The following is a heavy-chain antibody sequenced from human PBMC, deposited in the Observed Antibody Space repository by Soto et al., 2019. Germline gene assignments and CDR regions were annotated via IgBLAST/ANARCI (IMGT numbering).Heavy chain of an antibody. D-gene: IGHD4-17*01. J-gene: IGHJ4*02. CDR3: AKDHLPSTVTTPGY. V-gene: IGHV3-30*18. CDR2: ISYDGNNK. Sequence: QVQLVESGGGVVQPGRSLRLSCAASGFTFSGFGMHWVRQAPGKGLEWVAVISYDGNNKYYADSVKGRFTISRDNSENTLYLQMNTLRAEDTAVYYCAKDHLPSTVTTPGYWGQGTLVTVSS. CDR1: GFTFSGFG.